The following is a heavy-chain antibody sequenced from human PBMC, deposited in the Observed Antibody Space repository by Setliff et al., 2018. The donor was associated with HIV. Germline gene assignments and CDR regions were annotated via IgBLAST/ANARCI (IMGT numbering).Heavy chain of an antibody. V-gene: IGHV1-69*10. CDR2: IIPILGTQ. J-gene: IGHJ5*02. CDR1: GTTFSTYV. CDR3: ARDHQTLLWFDH. D-gene: IGHD2-15*01. Sequence: SVKVSCKASGTTFSTYVISWVRQAPGQGLEWMGGIIPILGTQKYAQKFQGRVTFTADMSTSTAYMELNSLRSEDTAVYYCARDHQTLLWFDHWGQGTLVTVSS.